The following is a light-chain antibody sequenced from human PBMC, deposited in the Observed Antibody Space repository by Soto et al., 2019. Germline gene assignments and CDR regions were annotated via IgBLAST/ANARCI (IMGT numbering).Light chain of an antibody. Sequence: ENVLTQSPVTLSSSPGERATLSCRASQSVDSSYLAWYQQKPGQAPRLLIYGTSSRATGIPDRFSGSGSGTDFTLTINRLEPEDFAVYYCQQFADSLYTFGQGTKLEIK. CDR3: QQFADSLYT. J-gene: IGKJ2*01. CDR1: QSVDSSY. V-gene: IGKV3-20*01. CDR2: GTS.